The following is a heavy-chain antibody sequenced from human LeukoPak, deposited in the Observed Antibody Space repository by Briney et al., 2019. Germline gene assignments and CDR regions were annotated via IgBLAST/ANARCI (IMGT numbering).Heavy chain of an antibody. CDR2: ISDNGGRT. J-gene: IGHJ4*02. V-gene: IGHV3-23*01. D-gene: IGHD3-10*01. Sequence: GGSLRLSCAAFGFTLSSYAMSWVRQAPGKGLEWVSVISDNGGRTCYADSVKGRFTISRDNSKNTLYLQMNSLRVEDTAVYYCASFMYGSGSYHGNWGQGTLVTVSS. CDR3: ASFMYGSGSYHGN. CDR1: GFTLSSYA.